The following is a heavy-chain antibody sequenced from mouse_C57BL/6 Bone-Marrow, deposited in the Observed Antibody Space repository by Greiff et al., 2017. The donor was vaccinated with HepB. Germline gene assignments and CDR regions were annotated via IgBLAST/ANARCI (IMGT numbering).Heavy chain of an antibody. CDR3: ARHTTIVTFDY. J-gene: IGHJ2*01. V-gene: IGHV5-6*01. D-gene: IGHD2-5*01. CDR1: GFTFSSYG. Sequence: EVQRVESGGDLVKPGGSLKLSCAASGFTFSSYGMSWVRQTPDKRLEWVATISSGGSYTYYPDSVKGRFTISRDNAKNTLYLQMSSLKSEDTAMYYCARHTTIVTFDYWGQGTTLTVSS. CDR2: ISSGGSYT.